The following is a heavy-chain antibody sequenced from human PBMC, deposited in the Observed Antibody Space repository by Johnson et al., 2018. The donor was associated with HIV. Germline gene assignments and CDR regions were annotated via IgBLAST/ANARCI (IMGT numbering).Heavy chain of an antibody. Sequence: EVQLVESGGGLVQPGGSLRLSCAASGFTFSSYAMSWVRQAPGKGLEWVSAISGSGTTYYADSVKGRFTISRDNSKNTLYLQMNILRAEDTAVYSCARVRYGGNSRSNAFDMWGQGTMVTVSS. V-gene: IGHV3-23*04. J-gene: IGHJ3*02. CDR1: GFTFSSYA. CDR2: ISGSGTT. D-gene: IGHD4-23*01. CDR3: ARVRYGGNSRSNAFDM.